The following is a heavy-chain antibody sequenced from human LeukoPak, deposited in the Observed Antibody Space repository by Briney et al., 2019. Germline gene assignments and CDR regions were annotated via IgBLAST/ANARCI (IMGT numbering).Heavy chain of an antibody. CDR1: GFTFNKYY. CDR3: ARDNGYYDYVWGSYRLTTPGYFDY. V-gene: IGHV3-74*01. Sequence: GGSLTLSCAASGFTFNKYYIHWVRQAPGKGLVWVSRVNGVGSEGIYADSVKGRFSIFRDNAKNTVYLQMNSLRAEDTAVYYCARDNGYYDYVWGSYRLTTPGYFDYWGQGTLVTVSS. J-gene: IGHJ4*02. D-gene: IGHD3-16*02. CDR2: VNGVGSEG.